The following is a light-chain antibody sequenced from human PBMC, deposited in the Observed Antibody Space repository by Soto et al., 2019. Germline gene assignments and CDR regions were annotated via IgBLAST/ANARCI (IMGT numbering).Light chain of an antibody. V-gene: IGKV3-20*01. CDR3: QQYGSSPS. J-gene: IGKJ4*01. CDR1: QRISSN. CDR2: GAS. Sequence: EIVLIQSPATLSLSPGERATPSFRASQRISSNLAWYQQKPGQAPRLLIYGASTRATGVPARFSGSGSGTDFTLTISRLEPEDFAVYYCQQYGSSPSFGGGTKVDIK.